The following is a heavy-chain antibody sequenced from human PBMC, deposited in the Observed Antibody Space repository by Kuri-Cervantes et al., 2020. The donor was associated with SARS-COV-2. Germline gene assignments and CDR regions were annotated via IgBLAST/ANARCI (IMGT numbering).Heavy chain of an antibody. CDR2: ISAYNGNT. D-gene: IGHD2-2*01. V-gene: IGHV1-18*01. CDR1: GGTFTTYG. CDR3: ARDGYCSSTSCYAPMDV. Sequence: ASVKVSCKASGGTFTTYGFTWVRQAPGQGLEWMGWISAYNGNTNYAQKLQGRVTMTTDTSTSTAYMELRSLRSDDTAVYYCARDGYCSSTSCYAPMDVWGKGTTVTVSS. J-gene: IGHJ6*04.